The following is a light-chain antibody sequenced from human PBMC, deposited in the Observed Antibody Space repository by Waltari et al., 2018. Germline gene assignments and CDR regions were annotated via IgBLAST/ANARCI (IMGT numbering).Light chain of an antibody. CDR3: QHTYTFPIT. V-gene: IGKV1-12*01. CDR2: AAA. CDR1: EDISIW. J-gene: IGKJ5*01. Sequence: DIQMTQSPSSVSASVGDRVTMTCRVSEDISIWLAWFQQKPGMAPKFLIYAAAILESVVPSRFSGNGSGTDFALSISGLQPEDFATYFCQHTYTFPITFGQGTRLDIK.